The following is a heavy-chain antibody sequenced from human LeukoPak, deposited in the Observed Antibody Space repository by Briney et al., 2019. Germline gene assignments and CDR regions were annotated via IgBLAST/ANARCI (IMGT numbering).Heavy chain of an antibody. J-gene: IGHJ4*02. D-gene: IGHD3-3*01. Sequence: PGGSLRLSCAASGFTLSRYWMSWVRQAPGRGPEWVAHIKQDASQEYHVDSVKGRFTISRDNAKNSLYLQMNSLRAEDTAVYYCARGVVYPAWSGPHWSDYWGQGALVTVSS. CDR1: GFTLSRYW. CDR2: IKQDASQE. V-gene: IGHV3-7*01. CDR3: ARGVVYPAWSGPHWSDY.